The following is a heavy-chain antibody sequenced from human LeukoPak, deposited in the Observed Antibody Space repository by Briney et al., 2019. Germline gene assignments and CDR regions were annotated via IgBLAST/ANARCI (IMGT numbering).Heavy chain of an antibody. V-gene: IGHV1-69*04. CDR3: ARVYSSSWWGP. CDR2: IIPILGIA. CDR1: GGTFSSYA. Sequence: GASVKVSCKASGGTFSSYAISWVRQAPGQGLEWMGRIIPILGIANYAQKFQGRVTMTRDTSISTAYMELSRLRSDDTAVYYCARVYSSSWWGPWGQGTLVTVSS. J-gene: IGHJ5*02. D-gene: IGHD6-13*01.